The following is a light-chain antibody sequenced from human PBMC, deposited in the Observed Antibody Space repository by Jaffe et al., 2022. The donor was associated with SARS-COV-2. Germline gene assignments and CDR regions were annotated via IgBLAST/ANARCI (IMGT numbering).Light chain of an antibody. CDR1: SGSVSTSYY. J-gene: IGLJ3*02. V-gene: IGLV8-61*01. CDR2: STN. Sequence: QTVVTQEPSFSVSPGGTVTLTCGFSSGSVSTSYYPSWYQQTPGQAPRTLIYSTNTRSSGVPDRFSGSILGNKAALTITGAQADDESDYSCVLYMGSGIWVFGGGTKLTVL. CDR3: VLYMGSGIWV.